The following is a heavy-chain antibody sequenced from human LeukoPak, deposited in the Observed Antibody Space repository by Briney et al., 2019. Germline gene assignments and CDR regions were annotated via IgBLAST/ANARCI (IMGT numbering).Heavy chain of an antibody. CDR1: GGSISSRSYY. J-gene: IGHJ6*02. Sequence: SETLSLTCTVSGGSISSRSYYWGWIRQPPGKGLEWIGSTYHSGSTYYNPSLKSRATISVATSKNQFSLKLSSVTAADTAVYYCARGAENYRYYYYYYGMDVWGQGTTVTVSS. V-gene: IGHV4-39*07. D-gene: IGHD1-7*01. CDR2: TYHSGST. CDR3: ARGAENYRYYYYYYGMDV.